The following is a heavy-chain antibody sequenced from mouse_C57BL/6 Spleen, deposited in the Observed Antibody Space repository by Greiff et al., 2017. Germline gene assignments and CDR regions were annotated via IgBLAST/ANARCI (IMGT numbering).Heavy chain of an antibody. D-gene: IGHD1-1*01. Sequence: EVKLVESGEGLVKPGGSLKLSCAASGFTFSSYAMSWVRQTPEKRLEWVAYISSGGDYIYYADTVKGRFTIARDNARNTLYLQMSRLTSEDTAMYYCTMGLRNYYAMDYWGQGTSVTVSS. CDR2: ISSGGDYI. J-gene: IGHJ4*01. V-gene: IGHV5-9-1*02. CDR3: TMGLRNYYAMDY. CDR1: GFTFSSYA.